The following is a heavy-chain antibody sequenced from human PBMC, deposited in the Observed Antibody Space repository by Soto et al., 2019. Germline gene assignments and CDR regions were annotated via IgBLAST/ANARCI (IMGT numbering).Heavy chain of an antibody. CDR3: ATNEFSVDY. D-gene: IGHD1-1*01. J-gene: IGHJ4*02. CDR2: ISSSGIFT. Sequence: EVQLVESGGGLVKPGGPLRLSCAASGFISGYSMIWVRQAPGKGLEWVSHISSSGIFTDYADSVKGRFTISRDNAKNSLYLQMNSLRAEDTAVYYCATNEFSVDYWGQGTLVTVSS. CDR1: GFISGYS. V-gene: IGHV3-21*04.